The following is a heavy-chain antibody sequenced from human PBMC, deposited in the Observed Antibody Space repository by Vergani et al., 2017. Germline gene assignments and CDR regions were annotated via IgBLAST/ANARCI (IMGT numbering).Heavy chain of an antibody. CDR3: AHRQDKAMVLNWFDP. CDR2: IYWNDDK. Sequence: QITLKESGPTLVKPTQTLTLTCTFSGFSLSTSGVGVGWIRQPPGKALEWLALIYWNDDKRYSPSLKSRLTITKDTSKNQVVLTMTNMDPVDTATYYCAHRQDKAMVLNWFDPWGQGTLVTVSS. J-gene: IGHJ5*02. V-gene: IGHV2-5*01. D-gene: IGHD5-18*01. CDR1: GFSLSTSGVG.